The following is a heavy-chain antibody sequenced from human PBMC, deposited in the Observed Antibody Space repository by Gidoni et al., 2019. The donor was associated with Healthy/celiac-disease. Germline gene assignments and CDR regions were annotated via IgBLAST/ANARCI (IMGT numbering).Heavy chain of an antibody. CDR3: ARVPLIRYYEYYFDY. CDR2: IYYSGST. J-gene: IGHJ4*02. D-gene: IGHD3-22*01. V-gene: IGHV4-59*01. Sequence: QVQLPESGPGLVKPSETLSLTCTVSGGSLSSYYLSWIRQPPGKGLEWIGYIYYSGSTNYNPSLKSRVTISVDTSKNQFSLKLSSVTAADTAVYYCARVPLIRYYEYYFDYWGQGTLVTVSS. CDR1: GGSLSSYY.